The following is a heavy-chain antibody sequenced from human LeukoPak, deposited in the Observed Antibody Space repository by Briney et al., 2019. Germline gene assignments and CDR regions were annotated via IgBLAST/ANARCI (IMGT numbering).Heavy chain of an antibody. V-gene: IGHV4-31*03. CDR1: GGPISSGGYY. J-gene: IGHJ5*02. CDR3: ARDIKHEGYCSGGSCYSLWFDP. D-gene: IGHD2-15*01. CDR2: IYYSGST. Sequence: SETLSLTCTVSGGPISSGGYYWSWIRQHPGKGLEWIGYIYYSGSTYYNPSLRSRVTISVDTSKNQFSLKLSSVTAADTAVYYCARDIKHEGYCSGGSCYSLWFDPWGQGTLVTVSS.